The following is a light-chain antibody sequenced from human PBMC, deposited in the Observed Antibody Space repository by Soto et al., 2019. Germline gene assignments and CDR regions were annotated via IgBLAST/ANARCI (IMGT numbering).Light chain of an antibody. CDR2: HTS. J-gene: IGKJ1*01. Sequence: EIVMTQSPATLSVSPGEGATLSCRASQSVSINVAWYQQQPGQPPRLLIYHTSTRATGIPARFSGSGSGTEFTLTISGLQSEDLAVYYCQQYSDWPQTFGQGTKVDIK. CDR3: QQYSDWPQT. V-gene: IGKV3-15*01. CDR1: QSVSIN.